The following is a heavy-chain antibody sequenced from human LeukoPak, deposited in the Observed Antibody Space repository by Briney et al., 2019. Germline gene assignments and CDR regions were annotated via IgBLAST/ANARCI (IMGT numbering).Heavy chain of an antibody. D-gene: IGHD3-10*01. Sequence: SGGSLRLSCATSGFTFSSYWMHWVRQVPGKGLVWVSHINGDGSTTSYADSVKGRFTISRDNAKNTLYLQMNSLRAEDTAVYYCARGGLGTFYYYYGMDVWGQGTPVTVSS. CDR1: GFTFSSYW. CDR3: ARGGLGTFYYYYGMDV. J-gene: IGHJ6*02. CDR2: INGDGSTT. V-gene: IGHV3-74*01.